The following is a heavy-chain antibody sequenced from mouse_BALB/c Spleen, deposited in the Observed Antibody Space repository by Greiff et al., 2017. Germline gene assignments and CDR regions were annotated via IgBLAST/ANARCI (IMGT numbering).Heavy chain of an antibody. CDR1: GFTFSSYT. Sequence: EVKLMESGGGLVQPGGSLKLSCAASGFTFSSYTMSWVRQTPEKRLEWVAYISNGGGSTYYPDTVKGRFTISRDNAKNTLYLQMSSLKSEDTAMYYCARHGGTGWFAYWGQGTLVTVSA. CDR2: ISNGGGST. V-gene: IGHV5-12-2*01. CDR3: ARHGGTGWFAY. J-gene: IGHJ3*01. D-gene: IGHD1-1*02.